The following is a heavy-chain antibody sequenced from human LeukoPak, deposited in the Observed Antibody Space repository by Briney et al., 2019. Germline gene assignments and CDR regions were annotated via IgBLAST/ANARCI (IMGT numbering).Heavy chain of an antibody. CDR3: AKGKYYYDSSGYSDY. D-gene: IGHD3-22*01. CDR1: GFTFSSYG. CDR2: ISGSGGST. J-gene: IGHJ4*02. V-gene: IGHV3-23*01. Sequence: GGSLRLSCAASGFTFSSYGMHWVRQAPGKGLEWVSAISGSGGSTYYADSVKGRFTVSRDNSKNTLYLQMNSLRAEDTAVYYCAKGKYYYDSSGYSDYWGQGTLVTVSS.